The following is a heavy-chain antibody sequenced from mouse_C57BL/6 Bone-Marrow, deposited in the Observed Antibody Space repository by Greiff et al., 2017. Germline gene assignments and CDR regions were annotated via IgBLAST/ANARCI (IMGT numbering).Heavy chain of an antibody. CDR3: TTRGDSSGARDFDY. J-gene: IGHJ2*01. D-gene: IGHD3-2*02. CDR2: IDPENGDT. CDR1: GFNIKDDY. Sequence: EVQLQQSGAELVRPGASVKLSCTASGFNIKDDYMHWVKQRPEQGLEWIGWIDPENGDTEYASKFQGKATITADTSANTAYLQLSSLTSEDTAVYYCTTRGDSSGARDFDYWGQGTTRTVSS. V-gene: IGHV14-4*01.